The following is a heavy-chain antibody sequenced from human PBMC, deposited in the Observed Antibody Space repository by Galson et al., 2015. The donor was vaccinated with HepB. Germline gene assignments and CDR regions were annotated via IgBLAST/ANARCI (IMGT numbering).Heavy chain of an antibody. CDR2: TYYRSKWYS. CDR1: EDSVSSRSAA. V-gene: IGHV6-1*01. J-gene: IGHJ6*02. D-gene: IGHD3-16*01. CDR3: ARLGDVDV. Sequence: CAISEDSVSSRSAAWNWIRQSPSRGLEWLGRTYYRSKWYSEYAASVKSRITINPDTSKNQFSLQLNSVTPEDAAAYYCARLGDVDVWGQGTTVTVSS.